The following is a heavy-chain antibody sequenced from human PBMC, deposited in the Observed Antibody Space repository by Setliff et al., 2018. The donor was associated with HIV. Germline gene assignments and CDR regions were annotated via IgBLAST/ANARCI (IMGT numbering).Heavy chain of an antibody. J-gene: IGHJ4*02. Sequence: SETLSLTCTVSGDSIGYYYWSWIRQPAGRGLEWMGRIHTSGSTNYNPSLTSRVTLSVDTSKNQFFLKLTSLSAADTAVYYCSAGYCGGDCYSRQSYFDYWGQGTLVTVSS. CDR1: GDSIGYYY. CDR3: SAGYCGGDCYSRQSYFDY. D-gene: IGHD2-21*02. V-gene: IGHV4-4*07. CDR2: IHTSGST.